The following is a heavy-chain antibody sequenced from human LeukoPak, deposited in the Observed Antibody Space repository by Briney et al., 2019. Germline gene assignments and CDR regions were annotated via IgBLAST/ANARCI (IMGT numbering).Heavy chain of an antibody. D-gene: IGHD3-16*01. CDR2: INTNTGNP. V-gene: IGHV7-4-1*02. CDR1: GYTFPSHA. Sequence: ASVKVSCKASGYTFPSHAVNWVRQAPGQGLEWMGWINTNTGNPTYAQGFTGRFVFSLDTSVSTAYLHISSLKAEDTAVYYCARDSLASYDYVWGSYALGYWGQGTLVTVSS. CDR3: ARDSLASYDYVWGSYALGY. J-gene: IGHJ4*02.